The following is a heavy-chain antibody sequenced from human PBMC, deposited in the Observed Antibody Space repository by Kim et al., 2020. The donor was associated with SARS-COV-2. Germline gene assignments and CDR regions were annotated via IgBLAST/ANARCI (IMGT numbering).Heavy chain of an antibody. CDR1: GYTFTGYY. D-gene: IGHD3-10*01. V-gene: IGHV1-2*06. Sequence: ASVKVSCKASGYTFTGYYMHWVRQAPGQGLEWMGRINPNSGGTNYAQKFQGRVTMTRDTSISTAYMELSRLRSDDTAVYYCARDFPSGLMPGPRITMVRGVGFDPWAREPWSPSPQ. CDR3: ARDFPSGLMPGPRITMVRGVGFDP. CDR2: INPNSGGT. J-gene: IGHJ5*02.